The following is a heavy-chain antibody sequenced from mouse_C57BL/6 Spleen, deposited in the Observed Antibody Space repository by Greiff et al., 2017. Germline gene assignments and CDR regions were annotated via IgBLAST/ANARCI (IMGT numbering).Heavy chain of an antibody. CDR2: IWSGGST. J-gene: IGHJ1*03. CDR1: GFSLTSYG. CDR3: ARRDSNHWYSDV. Sequence: QVQLQQSGPGLVQPSQSLSITCTVSGFSLTSYGVHWVRQSPGKGLEWLGVIWSGGSTDYNAAFISRLSISKDNSKSQVFFKMNSLQADDTAIYYCARRDSNHWYSDVWGTGTTVTVSS. V-gene: IGHV2-2*01. D-gene: IGHD2-5*01.